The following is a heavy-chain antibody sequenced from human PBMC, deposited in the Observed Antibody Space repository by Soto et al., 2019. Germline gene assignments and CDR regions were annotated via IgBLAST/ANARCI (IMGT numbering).Heavy chain of an antibody. CDR3: ARLYPPLRGSSWLDY. CDR2: INHSGST. V-gene: IGHV4-34*01. CDR1: GGSFSGYY. D-gene: IGHD6-13*01. J-gene: IGHJ4*02. Sequence: SETLSLTCAIYGGSFSGYYWSWLRQPPGKGLEWIGEINHSGSTNYNPSLKSRVTISVDTSKNQFSLKLSSVTAADTAVYYCARLYPPLRGSSWLDYWGQGTLVTVSS.